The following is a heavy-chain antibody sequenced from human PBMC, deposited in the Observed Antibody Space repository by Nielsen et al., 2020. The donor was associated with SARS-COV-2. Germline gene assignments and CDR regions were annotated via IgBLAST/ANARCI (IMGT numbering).Heavy chain of an antibody. V-gene: IGHV3-30*18. CDR3: AKESGEWLGPDFVY. CDR1: GFTFSSYG. D-gene: IGHD6-19*01. J-gene: IGHJ4*02. CDR2: ISYDGSNK. Sequence: GESLKISFAASGFTFSSYGMHWVRQAPGKGLEWVAVISYDGSNKYYADSVKGRFTISRDNSKNTLYLQMNSLRAEDTAVYYCAKESGEWLGPDFVYWGQGTLVTVSS.